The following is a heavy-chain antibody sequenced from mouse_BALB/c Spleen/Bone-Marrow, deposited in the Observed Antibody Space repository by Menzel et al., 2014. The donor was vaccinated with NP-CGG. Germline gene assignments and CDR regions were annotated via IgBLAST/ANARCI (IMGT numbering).Heavy chain of an antibody. CDR2: IYPGDGNT. Sequence: QVQLKHSGPELVKPGALVKISCKASGYTFTSYDINWVKQRPGQGLEWIGWIYPGDGNTKYNEKFKGKATLTADKSSSTAYMRLSSLTSENSAVYFCTRGGYGNYVGYAMDYWGQGTSVTVSS. CDR3: TRGGYGNYVGYAMDY. CDR1: GYTFTSYD. V-gene: IGHV1S56*01. D-gene: IGHD2-10*02. J-gene: IGHJ4*01.